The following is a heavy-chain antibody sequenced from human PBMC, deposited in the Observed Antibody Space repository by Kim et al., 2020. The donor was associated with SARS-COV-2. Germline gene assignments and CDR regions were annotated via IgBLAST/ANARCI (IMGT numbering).Heavy chain of an antibody. V-gene: IGHV4-31*03. Sequence: SETLSLTCTVSGGSISSCGYYWSWIRQHPGKGLEWIGYIYYSGSTYYNPSLKSRVTISVDTSKNQFSLKLSSVTAADTAVYYCARVKRAARPNFDYWGQGTLVTVSS. CDR2: IYYSGST. D-gene: IGHD6-6*01. CDR3: ARVKRAARPNFDY. CDR1: GGSISSCGYY. J-gene: IGHJ4*02.